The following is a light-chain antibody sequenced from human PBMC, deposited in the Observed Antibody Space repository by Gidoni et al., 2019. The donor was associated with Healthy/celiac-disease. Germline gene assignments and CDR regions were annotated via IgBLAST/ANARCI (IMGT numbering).Light chain of an antibody. CDR2: GAS. CDR1: QSVSSN. V-gene: IGKV3-15*01. J-gene: IGKJ1*01. CDR3: QQYNNWPPWT. Sequence: IVMTQSPATLSVSPGERAALPCRASQSVSSNLAWYQQKPGQAPRHLIYGASTRATGIPARFSGSGSGTEFTLTISSLQSEDFAVYYCQQYNNWPPWTFGQGTKVEIK.